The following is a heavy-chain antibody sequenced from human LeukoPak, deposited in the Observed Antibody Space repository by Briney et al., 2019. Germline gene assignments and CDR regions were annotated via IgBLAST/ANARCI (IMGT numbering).Heavy chain of an antibody. Sequence: GGSLRLSCAASGFTFSSYWMSWVRQAPGKGLEWVANIKQDGSEKYYVDSVKGRFTISRDNAKNSLYLQMKSLRAEDTAVYYCAGYCSGGSCYGYWGQGTLVTVSS. V-gene: IGHV3-7*01. CDR1: GFTFSSYW. D-gene: IGHD2-15*01. J-gene: IGHJ4*01. CDR3: AGYCSGGSCYGY. CDR2: IKQDGSEK.